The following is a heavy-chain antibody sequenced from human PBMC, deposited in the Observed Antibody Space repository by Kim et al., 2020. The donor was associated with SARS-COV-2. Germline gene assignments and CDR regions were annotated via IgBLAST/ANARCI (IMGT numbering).Heavy chain of an antibody. Sequence: GGSLRLSCAASGFTFSSYGMHWVRQAPGKGLEWVAVISYDGSNKYYADSVKGRFTISRDNSKNTLYLQMNSLRAEDTAVYYCAKDRIQRYCSGGSCHTVTYYYYGMDVWGQGTTVTVSS. D-gene: IGHD2-15*01. CDR3: AKDRIQRYCSGGSCHTVTYYYYGMDV. J-gene: IGHJ6*02. CDR2: ISYDGSNK. V-gene: IGHV3-30*18. CDR1: GFTFSSYG.